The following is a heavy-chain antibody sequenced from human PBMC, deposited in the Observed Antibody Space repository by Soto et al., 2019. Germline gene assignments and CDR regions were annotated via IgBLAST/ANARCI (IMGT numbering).Heavy chain of an antibody. D-gene: IGHD3-22*01. CDR3: ARVQYYYDSSGYYRYFDY. CDR1: GGSVSSGSYY. Sequence: SETLSLTCTVSGGSVSSGSYYWRWIRQPPGKGLEWIGYIYYSGSTYYNPSLKSRVTISVDTSKNQFSLKLSSVTAADTAVYYCARVQYYYDSSGYYRYFDYWGQGTLVTVS. V-gene: IGHV4-61*01. J-gene: IGHJ4*02. CDR2: IYYSGST.